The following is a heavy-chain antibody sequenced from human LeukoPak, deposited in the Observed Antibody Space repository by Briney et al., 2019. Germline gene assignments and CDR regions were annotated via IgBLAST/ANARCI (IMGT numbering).Heavy chain of an antibody. J-gene: IGHJ4*02. CDR1: GGTFTSYA. CDR3: ARSGYSYDYFDY. CDR2: IIPIFGTA. V-gene: IGHV1-69*05. D-gene: IGHD5-18*01. Sequence: GASVKVSGKAAGGTFTSYAISWVREAPGQGLEWMGAIIPIFGTANYAQKFQGRVTITTDESTSTAYMELSSLRSEDTAVYYCARSGYSYDYFDYWGQGTLVTVSS.